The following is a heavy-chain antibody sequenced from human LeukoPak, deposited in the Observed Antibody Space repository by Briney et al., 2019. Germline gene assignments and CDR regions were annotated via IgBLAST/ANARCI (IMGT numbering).Heavy chain of an antibody. V-gene: IGHV3-33*01. Sequence: GGSLRLSCAASGFTFSSDGMQRVRQAPGKGLEWVAVIWYDGSSKYYTDSVKGRFTISRDNSKDTLYLQMNSLRADDTGIYYCARSGGRGWYPADYWGQGTLVTVSS. CDR1: GFTFSSDG. J-gene: IGHJ4*02. CDR3: ARSGGRGWYPADY. CDR2: IWYDGSSK. D-gene: IGHD6-19*01.